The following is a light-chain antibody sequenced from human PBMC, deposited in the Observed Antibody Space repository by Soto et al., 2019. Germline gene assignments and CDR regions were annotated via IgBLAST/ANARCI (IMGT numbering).Light chain of an antibody. J-gene: IGLJ1*01. CDR3: CSYAGSYNYV. CDR2: DVS. Sequence: QSALTQPRSVSGSPGQSVTISCTGTSSDVGGYNYVSWYQHHPGKAPKLMIYDVSKRPSGVPDRFSGSKSGNTASLTISGLQAEDEADYYCCSYAGSYNYVFETGTKVTVL. V-gene: IGLV2-11*01. CDR1: SSDVGGYNY.